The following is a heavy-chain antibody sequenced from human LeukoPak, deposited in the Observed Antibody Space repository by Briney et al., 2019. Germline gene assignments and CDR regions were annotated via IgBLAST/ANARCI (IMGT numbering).Heavy chain of an antibody. J-gene: IGHJ4*02. D-gene: IGHD3-3*01. Sequence: GASVKASCKASGYTFTGYYMHWVRQAPGQGLEWMGRINPNSGGTSYAQKFQGRVTMTRDTSISTAYMELSRLRSDDTAVYYCARVTTIFGVVTILDYWGQGTLVTVSS. CDR3: ARVTTIFGVVTILDY. CDR1: GYTFTGYY. CDR2: INPNSGGT. V-gene: IGHV1-2*06.